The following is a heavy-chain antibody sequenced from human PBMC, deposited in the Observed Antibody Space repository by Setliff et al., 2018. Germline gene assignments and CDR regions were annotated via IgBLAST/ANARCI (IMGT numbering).Heavy chain of an antibody. J-gene: IGHJ6*03. V-gene: IGHV3-15*01. CDR2: IKSNTDGGTT. Sequence: PGGSLRLSCTASGFTLTNAWINWVRQAPGKGLEWVGRIKSNTDGGTTDYAAPVKGRFTFSRDDSKNTLYLQMNNLKTEDTATYYCTSAQLKRRTGHHYYMDVWGKGTTVTVSS. CDR3: TSAQLKRRTGHHYYMDV. CDR1: GFTLTNAW. D-gene: IGHD1-1*01.